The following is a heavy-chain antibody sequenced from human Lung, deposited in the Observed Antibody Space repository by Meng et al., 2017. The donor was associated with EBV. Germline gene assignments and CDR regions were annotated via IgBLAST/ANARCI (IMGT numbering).Heavy chain of an antibody. CDR2: IKQSGTT. CDR1: GESFSDFH. V-gene: IGHV4-34*02. Sequence: VQKQRWGSGLLKPWETLSLTCGIYGESFSDFHWSWVRQPPGRGLEWIGDIKQSGTTNYNSTLKSRVTISIDTSKKQFSLELTSVTAADTAMYYCARLADGPTSPWGQGIMVTVSS. CDR3: ARLADGPTSP. D-gene: IGHD3-16*01. J-gene: IGHJ5*02.